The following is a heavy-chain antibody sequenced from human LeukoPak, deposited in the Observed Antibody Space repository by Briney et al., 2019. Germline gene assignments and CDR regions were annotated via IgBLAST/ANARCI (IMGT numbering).Heavy chain of an antibody. CDR3: AKERQLYNYYFDY. V-gene: IGHV3-30*02. J-gene: IGHJ4*02. CDR1: GFTFSSYG. D-gene: IGHD1-14*01. CDR2: IRYDGSNK. Sequence: GGSLRLSCAASGFTFSSYGMHWVRQAPGKGLEWVAFIRYDGSNKYYADSVKGRFTISRDNSKNTLYLQMNSLRAEDTAVYYCAKERQLYNYYFDYWGRGTLVTVSS.